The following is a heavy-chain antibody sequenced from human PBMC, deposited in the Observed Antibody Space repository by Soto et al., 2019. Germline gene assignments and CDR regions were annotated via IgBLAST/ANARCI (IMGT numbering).Heavy chain of an antibody. CDR2: ISYDGSNK. V-gene: IGHV3-30*18. J-gene: IGHJ6*02. Sequence: QVQLVESGGGVVQPGSSLRLSCAASGFTFSSYGMHWVRQAPGKGLEWVAVISYDGSNKYYADSVKGRFTISRDNSKNTLYLEMNSLRAEDTGVYYCAKDQRIVVVVAAIPWGGGMDVWGQGTTVTVSS. CDR1: GFTFSSYG. CDR3: AKDQRIVVVVAAIPWGGGMDV. D-gene: IGHD2-15*01.